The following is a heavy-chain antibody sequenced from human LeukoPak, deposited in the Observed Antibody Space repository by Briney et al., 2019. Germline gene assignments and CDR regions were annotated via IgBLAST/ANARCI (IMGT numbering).Heavy chain of an antibody. CDR3: ARESTYYYDSSGLVSLGYYFDY. CDR1: GGSISSYY. CDR2: IYYSGST. J-gene: IGHJ4*02. V-gene: IGHV4-59*01. Sequence: SETLSLTCTVSGGSISSYYWSWIRQPPGKGLEWIGYIYYSGSTNYNPSLKSRVTISVDTSKNQFSLKLSSVTAADTAVYYCARESTYYYDSSGLVSLGYYFDYWGQGTLVTVSS. D-gene: IGHD3-22*01.